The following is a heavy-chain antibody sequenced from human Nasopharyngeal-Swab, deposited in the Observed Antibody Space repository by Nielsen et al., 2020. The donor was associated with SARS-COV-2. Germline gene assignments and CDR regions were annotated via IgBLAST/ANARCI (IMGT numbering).Heavy chain of an antibody. CDR3: ARDNSWGYYGSGRGWFDP. CDR2: IWYDGSNK. D-gene: IGHD3-10*01. J-gene: IGHJ5*02. Sequence: GESLKISCAASGFPFSSYCMHWVRQAPGKGLEWVAVIWYDGSNKYYADSVKGRFTISRDNSKNTLYLQRNSLRAEDTAVYYCARDNSWGYYGSGRGWFDPWGQGTLVTVSS. V-gene: IGHV3-33*01. CDR1: GFPFSSYC.